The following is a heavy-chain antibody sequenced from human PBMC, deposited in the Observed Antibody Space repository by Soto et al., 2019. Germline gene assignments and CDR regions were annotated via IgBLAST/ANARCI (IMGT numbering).Heavy chain of an antibody. CDR2: ISYDGSNK. D-gene: IGHD3-22*01. Sequence: QVQLVESGGGVVQPGRSLRLSCAASGFTFSSYGMHWVRQAPGKGLEWVAVISYDGSNKYYADSVKGRFTISRDNSQNTLYLQMNSLRAEDTAVYYCAKELRSSGYYGLGDYWGQGTLVTVSS. J-gene: IGHJ4*02. V-gene: IGHV3-30*18. CDR1: GFTFSSYG. CDR3: AKELRSSGYYGLGDY.